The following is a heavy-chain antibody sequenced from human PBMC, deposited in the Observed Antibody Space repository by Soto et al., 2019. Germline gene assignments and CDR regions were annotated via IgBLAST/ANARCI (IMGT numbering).Heavy chain of an antibody. CDR2: IDWDDDK. V-gene: IGHV2-70*04. Sequence: SGPTLVNPTETLTLTCTFSGFSLSTSGMRVSWIRQPPGKALEWLARIDWDDDKLYSTSLKTRLTISKDTSKNQVVLTMTNMDPVDTATYYCARSIVAAGNRWFDPWGQGTLVTVSS. D-gene: IGHD6-13*01. CDR1: GFSLSTSGMR. CDR3: ARSIVAAGNRWFDP. J-gene: IGHJ5*02.